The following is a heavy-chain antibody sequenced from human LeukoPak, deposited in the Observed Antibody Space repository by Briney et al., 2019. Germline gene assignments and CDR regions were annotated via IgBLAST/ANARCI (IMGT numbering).Heavy chain of an antibody. J-gene: IGHJ4*02. Sequence: GGSLRLSCAASGFTFSSYAMSWVRQAPGKGLEWVSAISGSGGSTYYADSVKGRFTISRDNAKNSLYLQMNSLRAEDTAVYYCARDVGVVVPYYFDYWGQGTLVTVSS. CDR1: GFTFSSYA. D-gene: IGHD2-2*01. CDR2: ISGSGGST. V-gene: IGHV3-23*01. CDR3: ARDVGVVVPYYFDY.